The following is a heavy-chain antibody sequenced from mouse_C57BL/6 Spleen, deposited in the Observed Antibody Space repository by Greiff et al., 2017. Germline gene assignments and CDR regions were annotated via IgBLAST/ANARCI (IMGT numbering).Heavy chain of an antibody. Sequence: QVQLQQPGAELVMPGASVKLSCKASGYTFTSYWMHWVKQRPGQGLEWIGEIDPSDSYTNYNQKFKGKTTLTVDKSSSTAYMQLSSLTSEDSAVDDCAGRAVEWYCDVWGTGTTVTVSS. CDR3: AGRAVEWYCDV. CDR2: IDPSDSYT. CDR1: GYTFTSYW. J-gene: IGHJ1*03. V-gene: IGHV1-69*01. D-gene: IGHD3-1*01.